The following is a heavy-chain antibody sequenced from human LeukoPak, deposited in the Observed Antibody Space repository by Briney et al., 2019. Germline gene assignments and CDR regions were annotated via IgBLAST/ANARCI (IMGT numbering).Heavy chain of an antibody. D-gene: IGHD1-26*01. V-gene: IGHV5-51*01. Sequence: GESLKISCKGSGYSFTTYWIGWVRQMPGKGLEVLGVIYPGESDTRYSPSFQGRVTISADRSISTAYLQWSSLKASDTAMYYCARHQYSGTFYNAFDIWGQGTMVTVSS. CDR1: GYSFTTYW. CDR3: ARHQYSGTFYNAFDI. CDR2: IYPGESDT. J-gene: IGHJ3*02.